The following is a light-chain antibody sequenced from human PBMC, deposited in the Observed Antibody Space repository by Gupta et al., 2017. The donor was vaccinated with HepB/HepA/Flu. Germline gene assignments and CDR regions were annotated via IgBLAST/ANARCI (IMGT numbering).Light chain of an antibody. CDR1: QSVSSY. CDR3: HQENNSHPIFT. V-gene: IGKV3D-11*02. Sequence: EVVLTQSPATLSLSPGESATLSCRARQSVSSYLAWYQQKPGQAPRRLIYDASNRATANPATCSGSGGGSDTNFTIISRDPEDFEFYFCHQENNSHPIFTFGQGTKLEIK. J-gene: IGKJ2*01. CDR2: DAS.